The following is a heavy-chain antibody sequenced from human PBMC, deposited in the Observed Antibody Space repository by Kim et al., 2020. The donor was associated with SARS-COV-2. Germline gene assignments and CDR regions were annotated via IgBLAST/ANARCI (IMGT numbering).Heavy chain of an antibody. D-gene: IGHD5-12*01. CDR3: ARDSRYGSTKLDFDY. J-gene: IGHJ4*02. V-gene: IGHV3-48*02. CDR1: GFIFSSYS. CDR2: ISGTDNII. Sequence: GGSLRLSCAASGFIFSSYSMNWVRQAPGKGLEWLAYISGTDNIIFQSDSVKGRFTISRDNAKNSLYLQMNSLRDEDTAVYYCARDSRYGSTKLDFDYWGQGTLVIVSS.